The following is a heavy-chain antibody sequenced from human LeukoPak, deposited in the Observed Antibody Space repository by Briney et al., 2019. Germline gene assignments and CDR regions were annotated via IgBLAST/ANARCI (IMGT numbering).Heavy chain of an antibody. CDR2: INPNSGGT. D-gene: IGHD2-2*01. CDR3: ASALGYCSSSRCPRY. V-gene: IGHV1-2*06. J-gene: IGHJ4*02. CDR1: GYTFIGYH. Sequence: ASVKVSCKGSGYTFIGYHMYWVRQAPGQGLEWMGRINPNSGGTNYAQKFQGRVTMTRDTSISTAYMELSRLTSDDTAVYYCASALGYCSSSRCPRYWSQGTLVTVSS.